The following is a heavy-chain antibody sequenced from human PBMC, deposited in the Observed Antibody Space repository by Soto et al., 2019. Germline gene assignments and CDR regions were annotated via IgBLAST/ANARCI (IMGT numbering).Heavy chain of an antibody. J-gene: IGHJ6*03. D-gene: IGHD3-16*02. CDR2: LDSEGGNT. V-gene: IGHV3-74*03. CDR1: GFTFSNYW. Sequence: EVQLVESGGALVQPGGSLRLSCAASGFTFSNYWMYWVRQAPGKGLVWVSRLDSEGGNTLYADSVKVRFTISRDNARNTLYLQMDSLRCEDTAVYYCATARGRVINSEMIINANHMGDWGKGTTVTVSS. CDR3: ATARGRVINSEMIINANHMGD.